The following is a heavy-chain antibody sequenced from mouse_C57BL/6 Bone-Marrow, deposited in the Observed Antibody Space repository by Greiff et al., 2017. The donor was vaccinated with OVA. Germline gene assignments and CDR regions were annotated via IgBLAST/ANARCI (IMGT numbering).Heavy chain of an antibody. Sequence: EVMLVESGAELVRPGASVKLSCTASGFNIKDDYMHWVKQRPEQGLEWIGWIDPENGDTEYASKFQGNATLTADTSSNTAYLQLSSLTSEDTAVYYCTTVTTGVANYAMDYWGQGTSVTVSS. CDR3: TTVTTGVANYAMDY. D-gene: IGHD1-1*01. V-gene: IGHV14-4*01. J-gene: IGHJ4*01. CDR1: GFNIKDDY. CDR2: IDPENGDT.